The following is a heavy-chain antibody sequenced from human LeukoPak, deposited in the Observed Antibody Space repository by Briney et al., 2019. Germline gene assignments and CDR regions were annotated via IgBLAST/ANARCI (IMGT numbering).Heavy chain of an antibody. CDR1: GFTFSSYG. CDR3: AKGYSYGQGYYYYGMDV. D-gene: IGHD5-18*01. V-gene: IGHV3-30*18. CDR2: ITYDGSNK. J-gene: IGHJ6*02. Sequence: GGSLRLSFAASGFTFSSYGMHWVRQAPCKGLKWEAVITYDGSNKYYADSVKGRFTISRHNSKNTLYLQMNSLRAEDTAVYYCAKGYSYGQGYYYYGMDVWGQGTTVTVSS.